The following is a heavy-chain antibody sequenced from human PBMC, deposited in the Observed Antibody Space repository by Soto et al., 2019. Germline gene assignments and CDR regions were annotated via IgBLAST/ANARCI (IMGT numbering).Heavy chain of an antibody. CDR1: GFTFGDYA. CDR2: IRSKAYGGTT. V-gene: IGHV3-49*03. Sequence: GSLRLSCTASGFTFGDYAMSWFRQAPGKGLEWVGFIRSKAYGGTTEYAASVKGRFTISRDDSKSIAYLQMNSLKTEDTAVYYCTSVHPPVVGDFLFDYWGQGTLVTVSS. CDR3: TSVHPPVVGDFLFDY. D-gene: IGHD3-16*01. J-gene: IGHJ4*02.